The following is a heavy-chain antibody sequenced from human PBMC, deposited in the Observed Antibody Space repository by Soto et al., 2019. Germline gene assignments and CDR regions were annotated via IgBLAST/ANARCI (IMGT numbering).Heavy chain of an antibody. CDR1: GFTFSDYS. J-gene: IGHJ4*02. CDR2: ISSSSTFT. V-gene: IGHV3-21*01. Sequence: GGSLRLSCVASGFTFSDYSVSWVRQAPGKGLEWLSSISSSSTFTHYADSVKGRFTISRDNAKNSLYLQMNGLRDEDTAVYYCAAPYSTGHRLLGYWGQGTLVTVSS. CDR3: AAPYSTGHRLLGY. D-gene: IGHD6-19*01.